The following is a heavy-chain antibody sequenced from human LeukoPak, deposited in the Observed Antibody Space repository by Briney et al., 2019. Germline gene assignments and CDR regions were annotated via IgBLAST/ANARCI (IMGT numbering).Heavy chain of an antibody. Sequence: PSETLSLTCTVPGGSISSYYWSWIRQPPGKGLEWIGYIYSSGSTNYNPSFKSRVTISVDTSKNQFSLKLSSVTAADTAVYYCARLSQVGDSSGYRDYYYMDVWGKGTTVTVSS. CDR2: IYSSGST. V-gene: IGHV4-4*09. CDR1: GGSISSYY. J-gene: IGHJ6*03. CDR3: ARLSQVGDSSGYRDYYYMDV. D-gene: IGHD3-22*01.